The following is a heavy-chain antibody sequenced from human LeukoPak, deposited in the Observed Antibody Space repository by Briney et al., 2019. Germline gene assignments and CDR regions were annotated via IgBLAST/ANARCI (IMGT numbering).Heavy chain of an antibody. J-gene: IGHJ6*02. CDR2: IYHSGSP. D-gene: IGHD3-10*01. CDR3: ARGHGYYYGSGSYYPQGGYYGMDV. V-gene: IGHV4-4*02. CDR1: GGSISSNNW. Sequence: PSETLSLTCAVSGGSISSNNWWGWVRQPPGKGLEWIGEIYHSGSPNYNPSLKSRVTISVDKSRNHFSLKLSSVTAADTAVYYCARGHGYYYGSGSYYPQGGYYGMDVWGQGTTVTVSS.